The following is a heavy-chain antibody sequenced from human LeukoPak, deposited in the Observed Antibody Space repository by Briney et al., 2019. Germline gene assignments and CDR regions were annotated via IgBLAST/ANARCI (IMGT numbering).Heavy chain of an antibody. CDR3: ARDPLGYSSSSWNYYYMDV. J-gene: IGHJ6*03. CDR1: GYTFTSYG. CDR2: ISAYNGNT. Sequence: GASVKVSCQASGYTFTSYGISWVRRAPGQGLEWMGWISAYNGNTNYAQKLQGRVTMTTDTSTSTAYMELRSLRSDDTAVYYWARDPLGYSSSSWNYYYMDVWGKGTTVTVSS. V-gene: IGHV1-18*01. D-gene: IGHD6-6*01.